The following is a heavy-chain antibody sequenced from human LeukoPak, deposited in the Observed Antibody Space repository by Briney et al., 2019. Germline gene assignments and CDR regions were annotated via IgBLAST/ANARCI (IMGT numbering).Heavy chain of an antibody. CDR2: ISYDGTNK. CDR1: RFTFSSYG. J-gene: IGHJ5*02. CDR3: AKDADNWFDP. V-gene: IGHV3-30*18. Sequence: GRSLRLSCAASRFTFSSYGMHWVRQAPGRGLEWVAFISYDGTNKYYADSVRGRFTISRDNSKNTLYLQMNSLRAEDTAVYYCAKDADNWFDPWGQGTLVTVSS.